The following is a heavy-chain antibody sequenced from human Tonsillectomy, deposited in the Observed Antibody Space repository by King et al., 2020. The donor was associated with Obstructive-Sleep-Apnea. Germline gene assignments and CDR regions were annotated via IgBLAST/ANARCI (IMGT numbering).Heavy chain of an antibody. CDR3: ARDVSAIGGFDY. Sequence: VQLQESGPGLVRPSQTLSLTCALSGGSISSNGYYWTWIRQYPGKGLEWIGYIYSGGTTYYNPSLKSRLTISIDTSKNQFSLSLSSVTAADTAVYFCARDVSAIGGFDYWGQGTLVTVSS. CDR1: GGSISSNGYY. J-gene: IGHJ4*02. V-gene: IGHV4-31*11. D-gene: IGHD2-15*01. CDR2: IYSGGTT.